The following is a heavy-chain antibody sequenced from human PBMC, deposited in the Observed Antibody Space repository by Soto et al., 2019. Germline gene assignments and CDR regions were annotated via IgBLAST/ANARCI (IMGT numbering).Heavy chain of an antibody. J-gene: IGHJ1*01. CDR1: GFTFRSYV. Sequence: ESGGGVVQPGSSLRVSCVGSGFTFRSYVIHWVRQAPGKGLEWVALTSYDGSDKYYDDSVRGRFTISRDNSRNTVDLQMDRLGLDDTALYYSARCGTTGGLDLWRQGTLVSVS. CDR3: ARCGTTGGLDL. D-gene: IGHD3-16*01. V-gene: IGHV3-33*05. CDR2: TSYDGSDK.